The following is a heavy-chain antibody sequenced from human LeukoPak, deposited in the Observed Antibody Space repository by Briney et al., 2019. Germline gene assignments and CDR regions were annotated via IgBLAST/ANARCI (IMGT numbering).Heavy chain of an antibody. CDR1: GFTFSNAW. V-gene: IGHV3-15*01. D-gene: IGHD3-22*01. Sequence: GGSLRLSCAASGFTFSNAWMSWVRQAPGKGLEWVGRIKSKTDGGTTDYAAPVKGRFTISRDDSKNTLYLQMNSLKPEDTAVYYCTTVDSSAIEYYFDYWGQGTLVTVSS. CDR3: TTVDSSAIEYYFDY. CDR2: IKSKTDGGTT. J-gene: IGHJ4*02.